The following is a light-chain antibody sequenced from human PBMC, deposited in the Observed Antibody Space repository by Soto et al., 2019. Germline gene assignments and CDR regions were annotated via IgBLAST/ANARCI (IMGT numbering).Light chain of an antibody. CDR1: QYISSK. Sequence: VLTQSPDSLSLSPGETATLSCRADQYISSKLAWYQQKPGQAPRLLFSGASSRATDTPDRFSGSGFGTDFTLTISSLQPDDFATYYCQQYNSYSALTFGGGTKVEIK. V-gene: IGKV3D-15*01. J-gene: IGKJ4*01. CDR2: GAS. CDR3: QQYNSYSALT.